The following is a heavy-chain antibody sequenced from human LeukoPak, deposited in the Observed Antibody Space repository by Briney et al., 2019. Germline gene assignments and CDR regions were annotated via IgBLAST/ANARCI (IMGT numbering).Heavy chain of an antibody. CDR2: ISAYNGNT. J-gene: IGHJ4*02. V-gene: IGHV1-18*01. CDR1: GYTFTSYG. CDR3: ARGGGDDILTGTFDY. Sequence: EASVKVSCKASGYTFTSYGISWVRQAPGQGLEWMGWISAYNGNTNYAQKLQGRVTMTTDTSTSTAYMELRSLRSDDTAVYYCARGGGDDILTGTFDYWGQGTLVTVSS. D-gene: IGHD3-9*01.